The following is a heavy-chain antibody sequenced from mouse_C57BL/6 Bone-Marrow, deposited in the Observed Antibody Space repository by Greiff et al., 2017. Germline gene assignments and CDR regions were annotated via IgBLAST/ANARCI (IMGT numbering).Heavy chain of an antibody. V-gene: IGHV1-85*01. D-gene: IGHD1-1*01. CDR2: IYPRDGST. CDR1: GYTFTSYD. J-gene: IGHJ2*01. CDR3: ARHEDNGSSS. Sequence: QVQLQQSGPELVKPGASVKLSCKASGYTFTSYDINWVKQRPGQGLEWIGWIYPRDGSTKYNEKFKDKATLTADKSSSTVYMELSRLTSEDSAVYFCARHEDNGSSSWGQGTTLTVSS.